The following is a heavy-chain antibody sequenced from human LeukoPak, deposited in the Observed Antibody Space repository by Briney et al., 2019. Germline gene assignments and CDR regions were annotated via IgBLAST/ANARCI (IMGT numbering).Heavy chain of an antibody. Sequence: GGSLRLSCAASGFTFSTYGMMWVRQAPGKGLEWVSSIAPTSSFTYYADSVRGRFTISRDNAKNSLFLLLHTLRAEDTVIYYCATGVDNWGQGTLVTVSS. CDR3: ATGVDN. CDR2: IAPTSSFT. D-gene: IGHD3-10*01. J-gene: IGHJ4*02. V-gene: IGHV3-21*01. CDR1: GFTFSTYG.